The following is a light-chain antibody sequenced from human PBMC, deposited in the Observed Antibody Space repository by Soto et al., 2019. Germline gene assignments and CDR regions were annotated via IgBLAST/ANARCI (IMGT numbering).Light chain of an antibody. CDR2: WAS. J-gene: IGKJ4*01. CDR1: QSVLFSSNNKNF. V-gene: IGKV4-1*01. CDR3: HQYYSPPLT. Sequence: DIVLTQSPETLTVSLGERATINCKSSQSVLFSSNNKNFLAWYQQKPGQPPKLLFYWASTRESGVPDRFSGSGSCTDFTLTISSLQAEDVAVYYCHQYYSPPLTFGGGTKVEIK.